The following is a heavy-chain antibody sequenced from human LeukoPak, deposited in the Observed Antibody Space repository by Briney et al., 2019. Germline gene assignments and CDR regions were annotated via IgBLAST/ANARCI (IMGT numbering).Heavy chain of an antibody. D-gene: IGHD3-22*01. CDR2: ISWNSGSI. CDR1: GFNFFSYG. Sequence: PGGSLRLSCAASGFNFFSYGMHWVRQVPGKGLEWVSGISWNSGSIGYADSVKGRFTISRDNAKNSLYLQMNSLRAEDTALYYCAKGAESSGSPYYFDCWGQGTLVTVSS. J-gene: IGHJ4*02. V-gene: IGHV3-9*01. CDR3: AKGAESSGSPYYFDC.